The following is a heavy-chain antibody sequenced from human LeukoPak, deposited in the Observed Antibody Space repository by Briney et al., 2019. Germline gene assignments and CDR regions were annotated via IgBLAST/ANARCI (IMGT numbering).Heavy chain of an antibody. J-gene: IGHJ6*02. Sequence: SQTLSLTCTVSGGSISSGGYYWSWIRQHPGKGLEWIGYIYYSGSTYYNPSLKSRVTLSVDTSKNQFSLKLSSVTAADTAVYYCARAGGNSGYYYYYGMDVWGQGTTVTVSS. V-gene: IGHV4-31*03. CDR1: GGSISSGGYY. D-gene: IGHD4-23*01. CDR3: ARAGGNSGYYYYYGMDV. CDR2: IYYSGST.